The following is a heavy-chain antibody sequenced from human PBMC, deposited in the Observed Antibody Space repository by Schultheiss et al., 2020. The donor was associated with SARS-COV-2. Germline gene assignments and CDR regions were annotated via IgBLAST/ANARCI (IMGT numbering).Heavy chain of an antibody. Sequence: GGSLRLSCAASGFTFSSYEMNWVRQAPGKGLEWVSAISGSGGSTYYADSVKGRFTISRDNSKNTLYLQMNSLRAEDTAVYYCAKDDGNYDSSGYYLKYYYGMDVWGQGTTVTVSS. V-gene: IGHV3-23*01. J-gene: IGHJ6*02. CDR3: AKDDGNYDSSGYYLKYYYGMDV. CDR2: ISGSGGST. D-gene: IGHD3-22*01. CDR1: GFTFSSYE.